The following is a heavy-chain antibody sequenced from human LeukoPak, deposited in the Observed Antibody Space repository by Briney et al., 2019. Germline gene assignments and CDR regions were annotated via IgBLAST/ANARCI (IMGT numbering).Heavy chain of an antibody. CDR2: INSGGGT. CDR1: GFTFSSYV. Sequence: GGSLRLSCAASGFTFSSYVMNWVRQAPGKGLEWVSSINSGGGTYYADSVRGRFTISRDKSRNTLYLQINSLRADDTAVYYCAKRQPCFFDYWGQGTLVTVSS. D-gene: IGHD3-16*01. CDR3: AKRQPCFFDY. V-gene: IGHV3-23*01. J-gene: IGHJ4*02.